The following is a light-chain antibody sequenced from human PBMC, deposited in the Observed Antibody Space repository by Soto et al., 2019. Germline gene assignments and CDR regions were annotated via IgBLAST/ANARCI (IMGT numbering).Light chain of an antibody. J-gene: IGLJ7*01. CDR2: RNN. V-gene: IGLV1-47*01. CDR1: SSNIGSNY. Sequence: QSVLTQPPSASGTPGQRVTISCSGSSSNIGSNYVYWYQQLPGTAPKLLIYRNNQRPSGVPDQFSGSKSGTSASLAISGLRSEDEADYYCAAWDDSLSAVFGGGTQLTVL. CDR3: AAWDDSLSAV.